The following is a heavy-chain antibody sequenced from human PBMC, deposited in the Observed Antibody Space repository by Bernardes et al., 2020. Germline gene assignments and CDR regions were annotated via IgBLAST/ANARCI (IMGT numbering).Heavy chain of an antibody. CDR1: GFAFSSYA. J-gene: IGHJ6*03. CDR2: ISAGSGNT. CDR3: AKYIRPHIDV. V-gene: IGHV3-23*01. Sequence: GSLSLSCAASGFAFSSYAMSWVRQAPGKGPGWVSPISAGSGNTYYADSVRGRFTIARDNSKNTLYLQMHSLRAEDTAVYYCAKYIRPHIDVWGKGTTVTVSS.